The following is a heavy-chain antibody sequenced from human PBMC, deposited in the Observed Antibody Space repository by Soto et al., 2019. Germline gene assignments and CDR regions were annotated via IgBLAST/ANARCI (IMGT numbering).Heavy chain of an antibody. CDR1: GFTFSSYG. Sequence: PGGSLRLSCAASGFTFSSYGMHWVRQAPGKGLEWVAVISYDGSNKYYADSVKGRFTISRDNSKNTLYLQMNSLRAEDTAVDYCAKDEVKGYYYMAVWGKGTTVPVSS. J-gene: IGHJ6*03. V-gene: IGHV3-30*18. CDR3: AKDEVKGYYYMAV. CDR2: ISYDGSNK. D-gene: IGHD4-4*01.